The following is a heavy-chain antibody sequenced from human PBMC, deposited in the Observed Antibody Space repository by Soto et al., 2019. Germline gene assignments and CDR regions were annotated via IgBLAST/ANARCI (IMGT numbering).Heavy chain of an antibody. V-gene: IGHV1-69*01. J-gene: IGHJ4*02. CDR1: GGTFSSYS. CDR3: ARDGGRQPGGNDY. Sequence: QVQLVQSGAEVKKPGSSVKVSCKASGGTFSSYSINWVRQAPGQGLEWMGEIIPIFGTANYAQKFQGRVTITGDESTRQAYKELSSLRSEDTAGYYCARDGGRQPGGNDYWGQGTLVTVSS. CDR2: IIPIFGTA. D-gene: IGHD3-16*01.